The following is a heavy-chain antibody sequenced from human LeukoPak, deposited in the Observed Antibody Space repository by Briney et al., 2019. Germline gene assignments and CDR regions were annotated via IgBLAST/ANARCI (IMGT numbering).Heavy chain of an antibody. CDR2: ISWNSGSI. V-gene: IGHV3-9*01. J-gene: IGHJ4*02. Sequence: TGGSLRLSCAASGFTFDDYAMHWVRQAPGKGLEWVSGISWNSGSIGYADSVKGRFTISRDNAKNSLYLQMNSLRAEDTAVYYCARDIAYSGNYYFDYWGQGTLVTVSS. CDR3: ARDIAYSGNYYFDY. CDR1: GFTFDDYA. D-gene: IGHD1-26*01.